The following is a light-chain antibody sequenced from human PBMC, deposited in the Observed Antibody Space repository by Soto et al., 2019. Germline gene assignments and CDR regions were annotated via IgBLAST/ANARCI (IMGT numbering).Light chain of an antibody. CDR3: QQYNNWPRYT. V-gene: IGKV3-15*01. CDR1: QSVSSN. J-gene: IGKJ2*01. Sequence: EIVMTQSPATLSVSPGERATLSCRASQSVSSNLAWYQQKPGQSPRLLIYGASTRATGIPARFSGSGSGTEFTLTISSLHSEDFAVYYGQQYNNWPRYTFGQGTKLEIK. CDR2: GAS.